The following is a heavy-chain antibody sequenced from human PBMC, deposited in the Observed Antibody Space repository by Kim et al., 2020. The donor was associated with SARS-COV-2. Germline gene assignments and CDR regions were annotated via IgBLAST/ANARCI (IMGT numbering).Heavy chain of an antibody. Sequence: SETLSLTCAVYGGSFSGYYWSWIRQPPGKGLEWIGEINHSGSTNYNPSLKSRVTISVDTSKNQFSLKLSSVTAADTAVYYCARVGYSSSWSSCWFDPWGQGTLVTVSS. J-gene: IGHJ5*02. CDR2: INHSGST. V-gene: IGHV4-34*01. CDR3: ARVGYSSSWSSCWFDP. CDR1: GGSFSGYY. D-gene: IGHD6-13*01.